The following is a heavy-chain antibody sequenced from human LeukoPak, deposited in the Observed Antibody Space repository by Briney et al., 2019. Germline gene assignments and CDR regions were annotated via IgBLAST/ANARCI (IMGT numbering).Heavy chain of an antibody. D-gene: IGHD6-6*01. CDR1: GYTFTGYY. V-gene: IGHV1-2*02. CDR2: INPNSGGT. Sequence: ASVKVSCKASGYTFTGYYMHWVRQAPGQGLEWMGWINPNSGGTNYAQKFQGRVTMTRDTSISTAYMELSRLRSDDTAVYYCARGAAYSSSSDFDYWGQGTLVTVSS. CDR3: ARGAAYSSSSDFDY. J-gene: IGHJ4*02.